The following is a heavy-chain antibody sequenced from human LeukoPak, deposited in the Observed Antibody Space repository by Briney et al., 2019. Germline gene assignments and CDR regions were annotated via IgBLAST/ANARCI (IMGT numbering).Heavy chain of an antibody. CDR3: ARGDYDFWSGYYPFDY. CDR1: GFTFSSYG. J-gene: IGHJ4*02. CDR2: IWYDGSNK. D-gene: IGHD3-3*01. Sequence: AGGSLRLSCAASGFTFSSYGMHWVRQAPGKGLEWVAVIWYDGSNKYYADSVKGRFTISRDNSKNTLYLQMNSLRAEDTAVYYCARGDYDFWSGYYPFDYWGQGTLVTVSS. V-gene: IGHV3-33*01.